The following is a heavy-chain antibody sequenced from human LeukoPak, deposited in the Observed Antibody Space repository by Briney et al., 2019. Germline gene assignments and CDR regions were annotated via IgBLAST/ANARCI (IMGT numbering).Heavy chain of an antibody. CDR1: GLTFSSHW. J-gene: IGHJ3*02. CDR3: GRVGGRSKAAKGDAFDI. CDR2: ITNDGSST. Sequence: GGSLRLSCAASGLTFSSHWMHWVRQAPGKGLVWVSRITNDGSSTTYADSVKGRFTISRDNAKSMLYLQVNSLRAEDTAVYYCGRVGGRSKAAKGDAFDIWGQGTMVTVSS. V-gene: IGHV3-74*01. D-gene: IGHD6-6*01.